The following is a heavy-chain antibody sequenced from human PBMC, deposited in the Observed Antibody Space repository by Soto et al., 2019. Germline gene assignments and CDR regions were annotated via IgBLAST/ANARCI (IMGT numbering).Heavy chain of an antibody. CDR1: GFTFSSYA. CDR3: AKHSSSWYILGGY. J-gene: IGHJ4*02. V-gene: IGHV3-23*01. Sequence: EVQLLESGGGLVQPGGSLRLSCAASGFTFSSYAMSWVRQAPGKGLEWVSVISGGGGSTFYADSVKGRFTISRDNSKNTLYLQMNSLRAEDTAVYYCAKHSSSWYILGGYWGQGTLVTVSS. D-gene: IGHD6-13*01. CDR2: ISGGGGST.